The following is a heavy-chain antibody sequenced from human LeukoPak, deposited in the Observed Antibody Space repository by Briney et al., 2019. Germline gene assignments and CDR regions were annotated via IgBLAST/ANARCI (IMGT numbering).Heavy chain of an antibody. CDR1: GFTFSSYA. J-gene: IGHJ4*02. CDR3: AREYYYDSSGYYSDY. CDR2: ISGSGGST. D-gene: IGHD3-22*01. V-gene: IGHV3-23*01. Sequence: PGGSLRLSCAASGFTFSSYAMSWVRQAPGKGREWVSAISGSGGSTYYADSVKGRFTISRDNSKNTLYLQMNSLRAEDTAVYYCAREYYYDSSGYYSDYWGQGTLVTVSS.